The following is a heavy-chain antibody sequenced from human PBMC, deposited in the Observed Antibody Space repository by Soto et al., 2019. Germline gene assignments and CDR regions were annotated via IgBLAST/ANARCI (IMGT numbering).Heavy chain of an antibody. J-gene: IGHJ4*02. CDR3: ARRYGDYFDY. CDR2: IYYSGST. V-gene: IGHV4-59*08. Sequence: QVQLQESGPGLVKPSETLSLTCTVSGGSISSYYWSWIRQPPGKGLEWIGYIYYSGSTNYNPSLRGRVTIPVDTSKTQFSLKLSSVTAADTAVYYCARRYGDYFDYWGQGTLVTVSS. D-gene: IGHD4-17*01. CDR1: GGSISSYY.